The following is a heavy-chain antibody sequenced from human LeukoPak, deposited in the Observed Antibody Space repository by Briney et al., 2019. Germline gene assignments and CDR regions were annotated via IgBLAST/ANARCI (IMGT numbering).Heavy chain of an antibody. CDR1: GYTFTSYA. J-gene: IGHJ4*02. V-gene: IGHV1-3*01. Sequence: ASVKVSCKASGYTFTSYAMHWVRQAPGQRLEWMGWINAGNGNTKYSQKFQGRVTITRDTSASTAYMELSSLRSEDTAVYYCARDDESAWFGESLFDCWGQETLVTVSS. D-gene: IGHD3-10*01. CDR3: ARDDESAWFGESLFDC. CDR2: INAGNGNT.